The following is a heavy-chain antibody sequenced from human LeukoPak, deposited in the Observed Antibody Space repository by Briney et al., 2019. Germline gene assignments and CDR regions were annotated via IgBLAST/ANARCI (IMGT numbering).Heavy chain of an antibody. D-gene: IGHD2-2*01. Sequence: SETLSLTCTVSGGSISSYYWSWIRQPPGKGLEWLGAIYYSGSTYYNPSLKSRVTISVDTSKNQFSLKLSSVTAADTAVYYCARQCSSTWDPNHYYYYMDVWGKGTTVTVSS. J-gene: IGHJ6*03. V-gene: IGHV4-59*04. CDR3: ARQCSSTWDPNHYYYYMDV. CDR1: GGSISSYY. CDR2: IYYSGST.